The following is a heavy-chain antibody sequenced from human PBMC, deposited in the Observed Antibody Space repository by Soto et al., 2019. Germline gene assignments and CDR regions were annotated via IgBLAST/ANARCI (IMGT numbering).Heavy chain of an antibody. V-gene: IGHV1-69*02. J-gene: IGHJ6*02. CDR3: ARPTTGGYDYGDYSGGRGDDYGLDV. CDR2: IIPILGIA. D-gene: IGHD4-17*01. Sequence: SVKVSCKASGGTFSSYTISWVRQAPGQGLEWMGRIIPILGIANYAQKFQGRVTITADKSTSTAYMELSSLRSDDTAVYYCARPTTGGYDYGDYSGGRGDDYGLDVWGQGTTVTVSS. CDR1: GGTFSSYT.